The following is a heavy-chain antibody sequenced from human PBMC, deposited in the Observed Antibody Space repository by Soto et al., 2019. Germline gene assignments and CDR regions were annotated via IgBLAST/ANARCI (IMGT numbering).Heavy chain of an antibody. CDR2: INPNSGGT. Sequence: ASVKVSCKASGYTFTGYYMHWVRQAPGQGLEWIGWINPNSGGTNYAQKFQGWVTMTRDTSISTAYMELSRLRSDDTAVYYCAREEPCSGGSCYSQAAFDIWGQGTMVTVSS. V-gene: IGHV1-2*04. D-gene: IGHD2-15*01. CDR3: AREEPCSGGSCYSQAAFDI. CDR1: GYTFTGYY. J-gene: IGHJ3*02.